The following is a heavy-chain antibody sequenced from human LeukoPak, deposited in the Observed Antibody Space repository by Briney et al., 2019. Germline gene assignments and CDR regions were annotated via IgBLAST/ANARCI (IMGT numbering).Heavy chain of an antibody. J-gene: IGHJ6*03. D-gene: IGHD3-3*01. Sequence: SETLSLTCTVSGGSISSSSYYWGWIRQPPGKGLEWIGSIYYSGSTYYNPSLKSRVTISVDKSKNQFSLKLSSVTAADTAAYYCARTSKTYYDFWSGVPHYYMDVWGKGTTVTVSS. V-gene: IGHV4-39*07. CDR3: ARTSKTYYDFWSGVPHYYMDV. CDR2: IYYSGST. CDR1: GGSISSSSYY.